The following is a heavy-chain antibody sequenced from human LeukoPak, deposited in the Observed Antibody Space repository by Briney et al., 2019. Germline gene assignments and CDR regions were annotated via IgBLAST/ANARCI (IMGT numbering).Heavy chain of an antibody. J-gene: IGHJ4*02. Sequence: GGSLRLSCAVSGITLSNYGMSWVRQAPGKGLEWVAGITGSGGSTNYADSVKGRFTISRDNPKNTLYLQMNSLKAEETAVYFCAKRGIVIRAVIIVVFHTEAYYFDYWGQGALVTVSS. D-gene: IGHD3-10*01. V-gene: IGHV3-23*01. CDR3: AKRGIVIRAVIIVVFHTEAYYFDY. CDR1: GITLSNYG. CDR2: ITGSGGST.